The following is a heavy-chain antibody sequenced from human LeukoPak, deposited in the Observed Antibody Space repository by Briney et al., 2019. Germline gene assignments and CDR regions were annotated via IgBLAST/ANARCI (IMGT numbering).Heavy chain of an antibody. D-gene: IGHD6-6*01. CDR2: IKQDGSEK. CDR1: RFTFSSYW. V-gene: IGHV3-7*01. J-gene: IGHJ6*02. Sequence: GGSLRLSCAASRFTFSSYWMNGVRQAPGKGLEWVANIKQDGSEKYYVDSVKGRFTISRDNAKNSLYLQMNSLRAEDTAVYYCARAASFSYGMDVWGQGTTVTVSS. CDR3: ARAASFSYGMDV.